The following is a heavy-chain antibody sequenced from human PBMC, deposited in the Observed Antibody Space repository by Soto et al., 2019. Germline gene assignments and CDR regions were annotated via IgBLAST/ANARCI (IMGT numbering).Heavy chain of an antibody. CDR3: ARSLHHHLITMARGESFPFDP. J-gene: IGHJ5*02. V-gene: IGHV1-2*04. Sequence: ASVKVSCKASGYTFTGYYMHWVRQAPGQGLEWMGWINPNSGGTNYAQKFQGWVTMTRDTSISTAYMELSRLRSDDTAVYYCARSLHHHLITMARGESFPFDPWGQGTLVTVSS. CDR1: GYTFTGYY. D-gene: IGHD3-10*01. CDR2: INPNSGGT.